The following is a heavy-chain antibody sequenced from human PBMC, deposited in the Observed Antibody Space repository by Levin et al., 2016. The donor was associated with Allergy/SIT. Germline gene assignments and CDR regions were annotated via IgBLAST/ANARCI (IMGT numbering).Heavy chain of an antibody. Sequence: GESLKISCAASGFRFSNHYIHWVRQAPGKGLVWVSGVSGDGSRTAYADSVKGRFTISRDNAKNTLYLQMNSLTPDDTAVYYCTRDKNPTVFDYWGQGTLVTVSS. CDR2: VSGDGSRT. V-gene: IGHV3-74*01. CDR3: TRDKNPTVFDY. CDR1: GFRFSNHY. J-gene: IGHJ4*02. D-gene: IGHD1-14*01.